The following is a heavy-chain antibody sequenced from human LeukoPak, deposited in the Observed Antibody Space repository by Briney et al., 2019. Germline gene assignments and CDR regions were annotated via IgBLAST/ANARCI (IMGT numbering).Heavy chain of an antibody. D-gene: IGHD3-3*01. CDR1: GGSISIYY. CDR2: IHYSGST. J-gene: IGHJ5*02. CDR3: ARDRFDGFDP. V-gene: IGHV4-59*01. Sequence: SETLSLTCTVSGGSISIYYWSWIRQPPGKELQWIGYIHYSGSTDYNPSLKSRVTISVDTSKNQFSLKLSSVTAADTAVYYCARDRFDGFDPWGQGTLVTVSS.